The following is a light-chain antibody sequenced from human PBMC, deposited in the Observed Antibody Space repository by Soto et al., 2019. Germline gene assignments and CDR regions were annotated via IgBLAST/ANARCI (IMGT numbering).Light chain of an antibody. CDR2: DDN. J-gene: IGLJ1*01. CDR3: GSWDSSLSAYV. Sequence: VLTQPPSVSAAPGQKVTISCSGSSSNIGGNSVSWYQQLPGTAPKLLIYDDNKRPSGIPDQFSGSKSGTSATLGITGFQTGDEADYYCGSWDSSLSAYVFGTGTKVTVL. CDR1: SSNIGGNS. V-gene: IGLV1-51*01.